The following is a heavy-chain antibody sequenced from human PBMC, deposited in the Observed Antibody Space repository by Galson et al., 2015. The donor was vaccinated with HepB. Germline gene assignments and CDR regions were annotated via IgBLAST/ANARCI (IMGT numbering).Heavy chain of an antibody. Sequence: SLRLSCAASGLTFSTYAMSWVRQAPGKGLEWLSAISGSGGSIYYADSEKGRFAISRYNSKSTLYLQMNGLRAEDTAVYFCAKFYSGTYYLDAFDIWGHGTLVTVSS. CDR2: ISGSGGSI. CDR3: AKFYSGTYYLDAFDI. J-gene: IGHJ3*02. V-gene: IGHV3-23*01. D-gene: IGHD1-26*01. CDR1: GLTFSTYA.